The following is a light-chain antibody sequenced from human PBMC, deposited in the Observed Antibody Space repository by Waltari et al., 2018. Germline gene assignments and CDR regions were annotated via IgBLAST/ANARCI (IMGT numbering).Light chain of an antibody. CDR3: QQGYTTPYT. J-gene: IGKJ2*01. CDR1: QSISNY. V-gene: IGKV1-39*01. CDR2: AAS. Sequence: DIQMTQSPSSLSASVGDRVTITCRASQSISNYLNWYQQKPGKAPKLLIYAASSLQSGVPSRFSGSGSGTDFTLSISSLQPEDFAAYYCQQGYTTPYTIGQGTWLEIK.